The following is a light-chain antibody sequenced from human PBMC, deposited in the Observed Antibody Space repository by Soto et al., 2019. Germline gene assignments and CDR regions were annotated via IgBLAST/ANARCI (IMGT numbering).Light chain of an antibody. J-gene: IGLJ2*01. CDR1: SSNIGAGYD. CDR3: QSYDSSLV. V-gene: IGLV1-40*01. CDR2: CNS. Sequence: QSVLTQPPSVSGAPGQRVTISCTGSSSNIGAGYDVHWYQQLPGTAPKLLIYCNSNRSSGVPDRFSGSKSGTSASLAITGLQAEDEADYYCQSYDSSLVFGGGTKLTVL.